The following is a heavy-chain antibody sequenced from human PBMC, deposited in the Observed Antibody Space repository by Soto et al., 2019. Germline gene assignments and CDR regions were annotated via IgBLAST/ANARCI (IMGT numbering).Heavy chain of an antibody. Sequence: ASVKVSCKASGGTFSSYTISWVRQAPGQGLEWMGWINVGNGDTKFSQKFQGRVTITRDTSASTAYMELSSLGSEDTAVYYCARPVVRGAPWYVDLWGQGTLVTVSS. J-gene: IGHJ4*02. CDR1: GGTFSSYT. CDR2: INVGNGDT. CDR3: ARPVVRGAPWYVDL. D-gene: IGHD3-10*01. V-gene: IGHV1-3*01.